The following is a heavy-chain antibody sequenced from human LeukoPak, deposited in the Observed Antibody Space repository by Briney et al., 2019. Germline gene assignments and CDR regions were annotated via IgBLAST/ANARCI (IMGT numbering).Heavy chain of an antibody. V-gene: IGHV3-30*18. Sequence: GGSLRLSCAASGFTFSSYGMHWVRQAPGKGLEWVAVISYDGSNKYYADSVKGRFTISRDNSKNTLYLQMNSLRAEDTAVYYCAKDLETYSSSWSVYYYYGMDVWGQGTTVTVSS. D-gene: IGHD6-13*01. CDR1: GFTFSSYG. J-gene: IGHJ6*02. CDR3: AKDLETYSSSWSVYYYYGMDV. CDR2: ISYDGSNK.